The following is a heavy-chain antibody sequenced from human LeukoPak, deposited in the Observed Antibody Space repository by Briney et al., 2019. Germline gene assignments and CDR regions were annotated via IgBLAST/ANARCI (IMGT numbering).Heavy chain of an antibody. CDR2: IRSSGSTI. V-gene: IGHV3-11*04. D-gene: IGHD1-26*01. Sequence: GGSLRLSCAPSGFTFSDYYMSWIRQAPGKGLEWVSYIRSSGSTIYYADSVKGRFTISRDNAKNSLYRQMNSLRAEDTAVYYCAREVVGATDFDYWGQGTLVTVSS. J-gene: IGHJ4*02. CDR1: GFTFSDYY. CDR3: AREVVGATDFDY.